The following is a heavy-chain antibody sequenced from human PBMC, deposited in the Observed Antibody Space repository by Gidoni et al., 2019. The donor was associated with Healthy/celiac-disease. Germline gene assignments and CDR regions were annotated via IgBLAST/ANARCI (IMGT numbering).Heavy chain of an antibody. J-gene: IGHJ4*02. D-gene: IGHD3-9*01. V-gene: IGHV3-11*06. CDR2: MSSSSSNT. Sequence: QVQLVESGGGLVKPGGSLRLSCVASGFTFSDSYMRWIRQAPGKGLEWVSYMSSSSSNTNYADSVKGRFTISRDNAKNSLYLQMNSLRAEDTAVYYCARGPDDILTGYYNRDYYFDYWGQGTLVTVSS. CDR1: GFTFSDSY. CDR3: ARGPDDILTGYYNRDYYFDY.